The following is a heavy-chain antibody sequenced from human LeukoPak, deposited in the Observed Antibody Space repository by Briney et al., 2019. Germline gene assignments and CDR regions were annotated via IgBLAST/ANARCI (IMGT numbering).Heavy chain of an antibody. D-gene: IGHD3-3*01. V-gene: IGHV4-30-2*01. CDR1: GGSISSGGYS. CDR3: ARGGYDFWSGYLNY. J-gene: IGHJ4*02. Sequence: SETLSLTCAVSGGSISSGGYSWSWIRQPPGKGLEWIGYIYHSGSTYYNPSLKSRVTISVDRSKNQFSLKLSSVTAADTAVYYCARGGYDFWSGYLNYWGQGTLVTVSS. CDR2: IYHSGST.